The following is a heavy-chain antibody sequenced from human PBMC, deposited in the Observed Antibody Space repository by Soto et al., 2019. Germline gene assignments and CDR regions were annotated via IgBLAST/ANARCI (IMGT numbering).Heavy chain of an antibody. J-gene: IGHJ5*02. Sequence: GGSLRLSCAASGFTFSSYAMHWVRQAPGKGLEWVAVISYDGSNKYYADSVKGRFTISRDNAKNTLYLQMNSLRAEDTAVYYCARALVVVAARGWFDPWGQGTLVTVSS. V-gene: IGHV3-30-3*01. CDR2: ISYDGSNK. D-gene: IGHD2-15*01. CDR3: ARALVVVAARGWFDP. CDR1: GFTFSSYA.